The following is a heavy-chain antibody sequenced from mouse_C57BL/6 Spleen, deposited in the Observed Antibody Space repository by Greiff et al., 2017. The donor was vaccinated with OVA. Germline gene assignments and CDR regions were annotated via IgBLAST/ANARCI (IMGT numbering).Heavy chain of an antibody. Sequence: QVQLQQPGAELVKPGASVKLSCKASGYTFTSYWMQWVKQRPGQGLEWIGEIDPSDSYTNYNQKFKGKATLTVDTSSSTAYMQLSSLTSEDSAVYYCARNWALFAYWGQGTLVTVSA. CDR2: IDPSDSYT. V-gene: IGHV1-50*01. CDR3: ARNWALFAY. CDR1: GYTFTSYW. J-gene: IGHJ3*01. D-gene: IGHD4-1*01.